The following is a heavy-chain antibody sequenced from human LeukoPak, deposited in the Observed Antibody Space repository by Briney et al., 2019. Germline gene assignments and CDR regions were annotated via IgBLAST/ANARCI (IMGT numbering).Heavy chain of an antibody. CDR1: GGSFSGYY. CDR2: IYTSGST. V-gene: IGHV4-59*10. CDR3: ARVRDILTGYEGWFDP. Sequence: PSETLSLTCAVYGGSFSGYYWSWIRQPAGKGLEWIGRIYTSGSTNYNPSLKSRVTISRDTSKNQLSLKLSSVTAADTAVYYCARVRDILTGYEGWFDPWGQGTLVTVSS. J-gene: IGHJ5*02. D-gene: IGHD3-9*01.